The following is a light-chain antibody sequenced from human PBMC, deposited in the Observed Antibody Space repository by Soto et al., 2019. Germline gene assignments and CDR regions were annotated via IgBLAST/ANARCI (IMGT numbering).Light chain of an antibody. J-gene: IGLJ3*02. Sequence: QSVLTQPPSASGTPGQRVTISCSGSSYNIGSNTVNWFQQLPGTAPKLLIYVSSQRPSGVPDRFSGSKSGTSASLAISGLQSEDEADYYCAAWDDSLSAVVFGGGTKLTVL. V-gene: IGLV1-44*01. CDR3: AAWDDSLSAVV. CDR1: SYNIGSNT. CDR2: VSS.